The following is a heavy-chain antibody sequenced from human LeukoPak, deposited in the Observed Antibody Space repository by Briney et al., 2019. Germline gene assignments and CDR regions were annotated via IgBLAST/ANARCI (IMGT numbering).Heavy chain of an antibody. J-gene: IGHJ4*02. CDR1: GGSFSGYY. D-gene: IGHD6-19*01. CDR2: INHSGST. CDR3: ARGLIAVAVYFDY. V-gene: IGHV4-34*01. Sequence: SETLSLTCAVYGGSFSGYYWSWIRQPPGKGLEWIGEINHSGSTNYNPSLKSRVTISVDTSKNQFSLKLSSVTAADTAVYYCARGLIAVAVYFDYWGPGTLVTVSS.